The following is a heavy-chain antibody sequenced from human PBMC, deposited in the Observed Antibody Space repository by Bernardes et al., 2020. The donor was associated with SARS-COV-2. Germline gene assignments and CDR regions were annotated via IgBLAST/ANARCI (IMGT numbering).Heavy chain of an antibody. V-gene: IGHV1-18*01. CDR1: GYTFTSYG. Sequence: ASVKVSCKASGYTFTSYGISWVRQAPGQGLEWMGWISADNGNTNYAQKLQGRVTMTTDTSTSTAHMELRGLRSDDTAVYYCATVVGYSYGGGWFDPWGQGTLVTVSS. D-gene: IGHD5-18*01. CDR3: ATVVGYSYGGGWFDP. J-gene: IGHJ5*02. CDR2: ISADNGNT.